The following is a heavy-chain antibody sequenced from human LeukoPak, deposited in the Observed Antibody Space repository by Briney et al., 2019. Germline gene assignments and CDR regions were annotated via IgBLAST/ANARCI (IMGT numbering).Heavy chain of an antibody. CDR1: GGSISDYY. CDR3: ARGAVGANFDY. V-gene: IGHV4-59*01. J-gene: IGHJ4*02. Sequence: SDTLSLTCTVSGGSISDYYWIWIRQPPGKGLEWIGYIYSSGSTSYNPSLKSRVTISIDTSKNQFSLKLSSVTAADTAVYYCARGAVGANFDYWGQGTLVTVSS. CDR2: IYSSGST. D-gene: IGHD1-26*01.